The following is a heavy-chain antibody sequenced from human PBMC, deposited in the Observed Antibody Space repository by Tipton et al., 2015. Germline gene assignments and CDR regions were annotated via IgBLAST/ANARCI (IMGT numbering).Heavy chain of an antibody. Sequence: LRLSCSVSSDSISKYYWSWIRQPPGKELEWIGYIQYSGGTNYNPSLKSRVTISVDTSKTQFSLKMSSVTASDTAVYFCARTDALGHFDYWGLGTLVTVSS. CDR2: IQYSGGT. CDR3: ARTDALGHFDY. CDR1: SDSISKYY. V-gene: IGHV4-59*01. D-gene: IGHD2-8*01. J-gene: IGHJ4*02.